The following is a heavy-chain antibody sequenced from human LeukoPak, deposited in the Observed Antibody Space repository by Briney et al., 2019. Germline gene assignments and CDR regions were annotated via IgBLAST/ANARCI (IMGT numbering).Heavy chain of an antibody. Sequence: GASVKVSCKASGYTFTGYYMHWVRQAPGQGLEWMGWINPNSGGTNYAQKFQGRVTMTRDTSISTAYMELSRLRSEDTAVYYCARVSRAGGSYLDMDVWGKGTTVTISS. CDR3: ARVSRAGGSYLDMDV. D-gene: IGHD1-26*01. CDR1: GYTFTGYY. V-gene: IGHV1-2*02. J-gene: IGHJ6*03. CDR2: INPNSGGT.